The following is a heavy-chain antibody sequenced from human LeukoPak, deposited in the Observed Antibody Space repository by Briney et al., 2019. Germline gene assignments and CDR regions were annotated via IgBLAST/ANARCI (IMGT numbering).Heavy chain of an antibody. Sequence: GGSLRLSCAASGFTFSNAWMSWVRQAPGKGLEWVGRIKSKTDGGTTDYAAPVKGRFTISRDDSKNTLYLQMNSLKTEDTAVYYCTTDKIHPYCDGDCYARPDYWGQGTLVTVSS. V-gene: IGHV3-15*01. CDR1: GFTFSNAW. D-gene: IGHD2-21*02. CDR2: IKSKTDGGTT. CDR3: TTDKIHPYCDGDCYARPDY. J-gene: IGHJ4*02.